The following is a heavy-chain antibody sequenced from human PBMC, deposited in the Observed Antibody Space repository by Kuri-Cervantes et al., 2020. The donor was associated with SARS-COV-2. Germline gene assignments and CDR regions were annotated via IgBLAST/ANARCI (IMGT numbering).Heavy chain of an antibody. V-gene: IGHV3-30-3*01. J-gene: IGHJ4*02. D-gene: IGHD1-26*01. Sequence: LSLTCAASGFTFSSYAMHWVPQAPGKGLEWVEVISYDGSNKYYADPVKGRFTISRDNSKRTLYLQMNSLRAEDTAVYYCAKAPLLASSGSYCDYWGQGTLVTVSS. CDR3: AKAPLLASSGSYCDY. CDR2: ISYDGSNK. CDR1: GFTFSSYA.